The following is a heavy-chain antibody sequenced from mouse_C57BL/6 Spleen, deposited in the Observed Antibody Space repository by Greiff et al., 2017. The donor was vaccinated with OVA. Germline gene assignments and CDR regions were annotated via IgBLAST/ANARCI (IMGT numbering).Heavy chain of an antibody. CDR3: ARQHDY. CDR2: ISSGGSYT. Sequence: EVKLVESGGDLVKPGGSLKLSCAASGFTFSSYGMSWVRQTPDKRLEWVATISSGGSYTYYPDSVKGRFTISRDNAKNTLYLQMSSLKSEDTAMYYCARQHDYWGQGTTLTVSS. J-gene: IGHJ2*01. V-gene: IGHV5-6*01. CDR1: GFTFSSYG.